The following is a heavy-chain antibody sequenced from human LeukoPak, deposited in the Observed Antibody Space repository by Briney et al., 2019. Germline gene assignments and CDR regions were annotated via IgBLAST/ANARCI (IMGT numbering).Heavy chain of an antibody. CDR2: IYYTGQT. Sequence: NPSETLSLTCTVSGGSMSGYHWSWIRQPPGQGLEWIAYIYYTGQTKYNPSLKSRVTISLDTSKNQFSLKLSSVTAADTAVYYCARGRKVRAVAGTRYFDYWGQGTLVTVSS. CDR1: GGSMSGYH. J-gene: IGHJ4*02. CDR3: ARGRKVRAVAGTRYFDY. V-gene: IGHV4-59*12. D-gene: IGHD6-19*01.